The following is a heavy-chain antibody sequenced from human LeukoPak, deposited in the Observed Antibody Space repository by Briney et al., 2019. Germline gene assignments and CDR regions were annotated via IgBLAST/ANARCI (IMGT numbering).Heavy chain of an antibody. D-gene: IGHD4-17*01. CDR1: GFTVSSNY. CDR2: IYSGGST. V-gene: IGHV3-66*01. Sequence: GGSLRLSCAASGFTVSSNYMSWVRQAPGKGLEWVSVIYSGGSTYYAVSVKGRFTISRDNSKNTLYLQMNSLRAEDTAVYYCARESVTTRVNAFDIWGQGTMVTVSS. J-gene: IGHJ3*02. CDR3: ARESVTTRVNAFDI.